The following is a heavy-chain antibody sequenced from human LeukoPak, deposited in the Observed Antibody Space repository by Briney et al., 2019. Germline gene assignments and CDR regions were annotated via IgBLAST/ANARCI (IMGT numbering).Heavy chain of an antibody. D-gene: IGHD3-10*01. J-gene: IGHJ4*02. V-gene: IGHV3-7*01. CDR1: GFTFSSYW. CDR3: ARAALRGELDY. CDR2: IKQDGRET. Sequence: GGSLRLSCAASGFTFSSYWMSWVRQAPGKGLEWVAIIKQDGRETYYVDSVKGQFTISRDNAKNSLYLQMNSLRAEDTAVYYWARAALRGELDYWGQGTLVTVSS.